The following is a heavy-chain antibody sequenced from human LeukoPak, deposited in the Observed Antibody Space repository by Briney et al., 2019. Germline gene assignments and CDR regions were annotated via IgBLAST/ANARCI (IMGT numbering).Heavy chain of an antibody. J-gene: IGHJ6*03. CDR2: IIPIFGTA. CDR3: ARVTALYYYMDV. V-gene: IGHV1-69*13. CDR1: GGTFNSYA. Sequence: ASVKVSCKASGGTFNSYAFSWVRQAPGQGLEWMGGIIPIFGTAHYAQKFRGTVTITADESTNTAYMELRSLRSDDTAVYYCARVTALYYYMDVWGKGTTVTVSS.